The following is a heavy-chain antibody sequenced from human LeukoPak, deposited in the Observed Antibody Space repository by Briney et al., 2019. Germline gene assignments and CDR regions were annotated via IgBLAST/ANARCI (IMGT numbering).Heavy chain of an antibody. CDR1: GFTFSSYW. CDR2: INTDGSST. J-gene: IGHJ6*03. V-gene: IGHV3-74*01. Sequence: GGSLRLSCAASGFTFSSYWMHWVRQAPGKGLVWVSRINTDGSSTSYADSVKGRFTISRDNAKNTLYPQMNSLRVEDTAVYYCARHYDYYYYYMDVWGKGTTVTVSS. CDR3: ARHYDYYYYYMDV. D-gene: IGHD3-3*01.